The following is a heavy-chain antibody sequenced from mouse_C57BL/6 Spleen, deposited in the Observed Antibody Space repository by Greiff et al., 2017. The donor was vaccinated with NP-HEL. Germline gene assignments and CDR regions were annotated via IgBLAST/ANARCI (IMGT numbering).Heavy chain of an antibody. J-gene: IGHJ1*03. D-gene: IGHD1-1*01. CDR3: ARGSSDFHWYFDV. Sequence: VQLQQPGAELVKPGASVKMSCKASGYTFTSYWITWVKQRPGQGLEWIGDIYPGSGSTNYNEKFKSKATLTVDTSSSTAYMQLSSLTSEDSAVYYCARGSSDFHWYFDVWGTGTTVTVSS. CDR1: GYTFTSYW. V-gene: IGHV1-55*01. CDR2: IYPGSGST.